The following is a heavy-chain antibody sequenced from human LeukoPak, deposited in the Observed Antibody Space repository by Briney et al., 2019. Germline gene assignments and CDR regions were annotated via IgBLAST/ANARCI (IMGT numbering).Heavy chain of an antibody. D-gene: IGHD4-17*01. V-gene: IGHV1-18*01. CDR2: ISAYNGNT. J-gene: IGHJ6*02. CDR1: GYTFTSYG. CDR3: ARADYGDYGDYYYGMDV. Sequence: ASVTVSFKASGYTFTSYGISWVRQAPGQGLEWMGWISAYNGNTNYAQKLQGRVTMTTDTSTSTAYMELRSLRSDDTAVYYCARADYGDYGDYYYGMDVWGQGTTVTVSS.